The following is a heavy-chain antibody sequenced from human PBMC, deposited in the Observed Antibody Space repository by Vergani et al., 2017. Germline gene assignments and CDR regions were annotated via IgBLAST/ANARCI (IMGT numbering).Heavy chain of an antibody. CDR2: ISGSGGAT. J-gene: IGHJ4*02. CDR1: GFTFSTYA. V-gene: IGHV3-23*01. D-gene: IGHD3-10*01. CDR3: AKAGSGTYYNWYFFDY. Sequence: EVQLLESEGDLVQPGGSLRLSCSASGFTFSTYAMSWVRQTPGKGLEWVSAISGSGGATYYADSVRGRFTISRDNSKNTLYLQMNSLRAEDTAVSYCAKAGSGTYYNWYFFDYWGQGTLVTVSS.